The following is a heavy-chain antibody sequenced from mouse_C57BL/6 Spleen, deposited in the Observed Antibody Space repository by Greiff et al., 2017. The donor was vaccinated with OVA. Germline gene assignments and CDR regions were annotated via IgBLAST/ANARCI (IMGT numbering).Heavy chain of an antibody. V-gene: IGHV1-18*01. CDR3: ARSGDDYGAAWFAY. CDR1: GYTFTDYN. J-gene: IGHJ3*01. CDR2: INPNNGGT. D-gene: IGHD2-4*01. Sequence: EVQLQQSGPELVKPGASVKIPCKASGYTFTDYNMDWVKQSHGKSLEWIGDINPNNGGTIYNQKFKGKATLTVDKSSSTAYMELRSLTYEDPAGYYGARSGDDYGAAWFAYWGQGTLVTVSA.